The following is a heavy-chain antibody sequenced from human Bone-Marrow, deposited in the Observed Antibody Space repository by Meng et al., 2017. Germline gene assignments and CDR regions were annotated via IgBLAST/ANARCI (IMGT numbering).Heavy chain of an antibody. D-gene: IGHD3-16*02. J-gene: IGHJ3*02. Sequence: SETLSFTCTVSGGSISSYYWSWIRQPAGKGLEWIGRIYTSGSTNYNPSLKSRVTMSVDTSKNQFSLKLSSVTAADTAVYYCARDLPYYDYVWGSYRRDAFDIWGQGTMVTVSS. CDR3: ARDLPYYDYVWGSYRRDAFDI. CDR1: GGSISSYY. V-gene: IGHV4-4*07. CDR2: IYTSGST.